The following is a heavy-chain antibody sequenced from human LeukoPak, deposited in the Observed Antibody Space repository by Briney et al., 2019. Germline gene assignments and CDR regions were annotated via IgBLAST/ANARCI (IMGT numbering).Heavy chain of an antibody. CDR3: ARQRSYGDFVV. D-gene: IGHD4-17*01. J-gene: IGHJ4*02. V-gene: IGHV5-51*01. Sequence: HGESLKISCKGSGYYFTNYWVAWVRQMPGKGLEWMGIIYPGDSDIRYSPSFQGQVTISADKSISTAYLQWSSLKASDTAMYYCARQRSYGDFVVWGQGTLVTVSS. CDR1: GYYFTNYW. CDR2: IYPGDSDI.